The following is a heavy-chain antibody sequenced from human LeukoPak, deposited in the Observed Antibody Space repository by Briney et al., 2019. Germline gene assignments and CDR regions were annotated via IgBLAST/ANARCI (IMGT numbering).Heavy chain of an antibody. CDR2: ISSGTSYI. V-gene: IGHV3-21*01. CDR1: GFTFSTYT. D-gene: IGHD1-1*01. J-gene: IGHJ6*04. Sequence: GSLRLSCAASGFTFSTYTVNWVRQAPGKGLEWVPSISSGTSYIYYADSVKGRFTISRDNAKNSLYLQMNSLRAEDTAVYYCARDRATGTTNYYYYYGMDVWGKGTTVTVSS. CDR3: ARDRATGTTNYYYYYGMDV.